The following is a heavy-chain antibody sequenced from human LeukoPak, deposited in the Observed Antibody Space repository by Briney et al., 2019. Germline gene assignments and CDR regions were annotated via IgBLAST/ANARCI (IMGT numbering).Heavy chain of an antibody. D-gene: IGHD3-22*01. CDR3: AKEKYYYDSSGVFDY. Sequence: GRSLRLSCAASGFTFSSYGMHWVRQAPGKGLEWVAVIWYDGSNKYYADSVKGRFTISRDNSKNTLYLQMNSLRAEDTAVYYCAKEKYYYDSSGVFDYRGQGTLVTVSS. J-gene: IGHJ4*02. V-gene: IGHV3-33*06. CDR1: GFTFSSYG. CDR2: IWYDGSNK.